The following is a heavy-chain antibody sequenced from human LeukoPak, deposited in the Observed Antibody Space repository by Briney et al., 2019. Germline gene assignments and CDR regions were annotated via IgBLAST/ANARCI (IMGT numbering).Heavy chain of an antibody. CDR3: ARDELYDILTGFFGTWFDP. V-gene: IGHV1-2*02. CDR1: GYTFTGYY. CDR2: ISPNSGDT. D-gene: IGHD3-9*01. J-gene: IGHJ5*02. Sequence: GASVKVSCKASGYTFTGYYMHWVRQAPGQGLEWMGWISPNSGDTDIAQKFQGRVTMTRDTSISTAYMELSRLRSDDTAVYYCARDELYDILTGFFGTWFDPWGQGTLVTVSS.